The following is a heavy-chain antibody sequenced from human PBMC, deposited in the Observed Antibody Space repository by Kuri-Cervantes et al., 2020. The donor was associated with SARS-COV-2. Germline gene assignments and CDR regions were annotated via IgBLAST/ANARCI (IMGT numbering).Heavy chain of an antibody. V-gene: IGHV3-21*01. CDR2: ISSSSSYI. CDR1: GFTFSSYS. J-gene: IGHJ6*03. Sequence: GESLKISCAASGFTFSSYSTNWVRQAPGKGLEWVSSISSSSSYIYYADSVKGRFTIYRDNAKNSLYLQMNSLRAEDTAVYYCARVRNDYYYYYYMDVWGKGTTVTVSS. CDR3: ARVRNDYYYYYYMDV.